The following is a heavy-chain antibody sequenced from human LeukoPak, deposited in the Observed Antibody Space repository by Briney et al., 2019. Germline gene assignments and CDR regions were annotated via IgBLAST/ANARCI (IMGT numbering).Heavy chain of an antibody. D-gene: IGHD6-6*01. Sequence: SETLSLTCTVSGGSISSGNYYWIWMRQPAGKGLEWIVRIYTSGSTNYNPSLKSRVIISVATSKNQFSLKLRSVTAADTAVYYCARNIPARPQDYWGQGTLVTVSS. CDR2: IYTSGST. V-gene: IGHV4-61*02. CDR3: ARNIPARPQDY. J-gene: IGHJ4*02. CDR1: GGSISSGNYY.